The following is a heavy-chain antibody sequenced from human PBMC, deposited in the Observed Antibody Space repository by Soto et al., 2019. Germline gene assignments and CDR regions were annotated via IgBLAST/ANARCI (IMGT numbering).Heavy chain of an antibody. CDR3: ASTPMVREPPRAFDI. D-gene: IGHD3-10*01. J-gene: IGHJ3*02. Sequence: GASLQVSCKDSGYTFTGYYMHWVRQAPGQGLEWMGWIIPIFGTANYAQTFQGRVTITADESTSTAYMELSSLRSEDTAVYYCASTPMVREPPRAFDIWGQGTVVTVSS. CDR2: IIPIFGTA. CDR1: GYTFTGYY. V-gene: IGHV1-69*13.